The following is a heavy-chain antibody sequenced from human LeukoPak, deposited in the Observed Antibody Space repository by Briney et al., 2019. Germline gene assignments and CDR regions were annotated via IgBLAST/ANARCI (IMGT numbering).Heavy chain of an antibody. V-gene: IGHV1-69*05. J-gene: IGHJ3*02. Sequence: ASVKVSCKASGGTFSSYAISWVRQAPGQGLEWMGRIIPIFGTANYAQKFQARVTITTDESTSTAYMELSSLRSEDTAVYYCAXDLVATIVAPDAFDIWRQGTMVTVSS. CDR2: IIPIFGTA. D-gene: IGHD5-12*01. CDR3: AXDLVATIVAPDAFDI. CDR1: GGTFSSYA.